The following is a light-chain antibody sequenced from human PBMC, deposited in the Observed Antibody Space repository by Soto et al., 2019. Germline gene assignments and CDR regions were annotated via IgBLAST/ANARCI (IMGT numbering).Light chain of an antibody. Sequence: EIVMTQSPATLSVSPGERATLSCRASQSVSSNLAWYQQKPGQAPRLLIYGASTRATGIPARFSGSGSGTEFTLTISSLQSEDFAVYYCQQYNNWPPRGVGPWTKVDIK. CDR3: QQYNNWPPRG. CDR2: GAS. J-gene: IGKJ3*01. CDR1: QSVSSN. V-gene: IGKV3-15*01.